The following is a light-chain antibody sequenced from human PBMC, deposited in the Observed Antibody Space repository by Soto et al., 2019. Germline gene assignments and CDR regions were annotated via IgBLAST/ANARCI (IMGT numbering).Light chain of an antibody. CDR2: EVS. J-gene: IGLJ1*01. V-gene: IGLV2-14*01. Sequence: QSALTQPASVSGSPGQSITISCTGTSSDVGVYNYVSWYQQHPGKAPKLMIYEVSHRPSGISNRFSGSKSGSTASLIISGLQAEDEADYYCSSYTASSTLLYVFGTGTKVTAL. CDR3: SSYTASSTLLYV. CDR1: SSDVGVYNY.